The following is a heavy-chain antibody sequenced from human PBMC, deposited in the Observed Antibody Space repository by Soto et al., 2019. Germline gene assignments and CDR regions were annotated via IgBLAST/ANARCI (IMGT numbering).Heavy chain of an antibody. CDR2: FDPEDGET. J-gene: IGHJ4*02. D-gene: IGHD6-19*01. V-gene: IGHV1-24*01. CDR3: ATSYTHSSGFGY. Sequence: ASVKVSCKVSGYTLTELSMHWVRQAPGKGLEWMGGFDPEDGETIYAQKFQGRVTMTEDTSTDTAYMELSSRRSDDTAVDYCATSYTHSSGFGYWGQGTLVTVS. CDR1: GYTLTELS.